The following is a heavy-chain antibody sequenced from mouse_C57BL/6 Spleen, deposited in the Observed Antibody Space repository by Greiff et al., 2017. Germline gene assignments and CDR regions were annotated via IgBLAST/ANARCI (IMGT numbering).Heavy chain of an antibody. Sequence: QVHLQQPGAELVKPGASVKLSCKASGYTFTSYWMHWVKQRPGQGLEWIGMIHPSSGSTTYNEKFKSKATLTVDKSSSTAYMQLNSLTSEDSAVYYCARKRDYDYDVDYSIDYWGQGTSVTVSS. CDR2: IHPSSGST. D-gene: IGHD2-4*01. CDR3: ARKRDYDYDVDYSIDY. J-gene: IGHJ4*01. CDR1: GYTFTSYW. V-gene: IGHV1-64*01.